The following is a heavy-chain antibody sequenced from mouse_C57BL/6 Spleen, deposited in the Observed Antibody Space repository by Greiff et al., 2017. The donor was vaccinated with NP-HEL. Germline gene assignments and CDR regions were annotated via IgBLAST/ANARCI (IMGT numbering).Heavy chain of an antibody. J-gene: IGHJ2*01. D-gene: IGHD3-2*02. Sequence: QVQLQQPGAELVKPGASVKLSCKASGYTFTSYWMHWVKQRPGQGLEWIGMIHPNSGSTNYNEKFKSKATLTVDKSSSTAYRQLSSPTTEDSAVYYCARPRQLRLRDYFDYWGQGTTLTVSS. CDR2: IHPNSGST. V-gene: IGHV1-64*01. CDR3: ARPRQLRLRDYFDY. CDR1: GYTFTSYW.